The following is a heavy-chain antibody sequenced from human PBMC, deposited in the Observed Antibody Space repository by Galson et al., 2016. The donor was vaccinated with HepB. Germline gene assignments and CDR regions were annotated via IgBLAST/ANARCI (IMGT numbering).Heavy chain of an antibody. Sequence: QYGAEVKKPGESLKISCRASGYPFVNFWIGWVRQVPGKGLEWLVIIYPGDSDTRYNPSFQGQVTISADLSITTAYLQWSSLEPSDTAMYYCVRRAGSYFEFWGQGTLVTVSS. CDR2: IYPGDSDT. CDR3: VRRAGSYFEF. V-gene: IGHV5-51*01. CDR1: GYPFVNFW. J-gene: IGHJ4*02. D-gene: IGHD6-13*01.